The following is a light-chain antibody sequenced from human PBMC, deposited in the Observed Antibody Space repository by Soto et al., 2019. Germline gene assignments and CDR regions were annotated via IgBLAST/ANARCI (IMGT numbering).Light chain of an antibody. Sequence: IQLTQSPSFLSSSVLDRVTVTCRASQGISSFLAWYQLKPGKAPKLLIYAASTLKNGVPSRFSGSASGTEFTLTISSLQPEDFATYYCLQLNTYPLTFGGGTKVDIK. CDR1: QGISSF. CDR2: AAS. CDR3: LQLNTYPLT. V-gene: IGKV1-9*01. J-gene: IGKJ4*01.